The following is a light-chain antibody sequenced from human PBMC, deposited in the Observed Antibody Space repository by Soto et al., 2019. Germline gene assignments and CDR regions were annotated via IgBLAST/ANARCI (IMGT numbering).Light chain of an antibody. CDR3: SSYTSSSAWV. CDR1: SSDVGGYNY. Sequence: QSALTQPASVSGSPGQSITISCTGTSSDVGGYNYVSWYQQHPGKAPKLMIYEVSNRPSGVSNRFSGSKSGNTASLTSSGLQAEDEADYCCSSYTSSSAWVFGGGTKVTVL. CDR2: EVS. J-gene: IGLJ3*02. V-gene: IGLV2-14*01.